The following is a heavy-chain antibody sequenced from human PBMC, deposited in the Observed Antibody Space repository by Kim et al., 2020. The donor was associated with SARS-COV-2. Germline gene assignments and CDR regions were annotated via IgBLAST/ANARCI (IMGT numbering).Heavy chain of an antibody. J-gene: IGHJ6*02. V-gene: IGHV1-18*01. CDR1: GYTFTSYG. CDR2: ISAYNGNT. CDR3: ARPFPAGYYYGSGSHFHYYGMDV. Sequence: ASVKVSCKASGYTFTSYGISWVRQAPGQGLEWMGWISAYNGNTNYAQKLQGRVTMTTDTSTSTAYMELRSLRSDDTAVYYCARPFPAGYYYGSGSHFHYYGMDVWGQGTTVTVSS. D-gene: IGHD3-10*01.